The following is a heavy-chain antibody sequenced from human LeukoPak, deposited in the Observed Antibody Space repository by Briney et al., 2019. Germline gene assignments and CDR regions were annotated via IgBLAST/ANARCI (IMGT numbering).Heavy chain of an antibody. V-gene: IGHV3-7*01. CDR1: GFTFSSYW. CDR2: IKQDGSEK. Sequence: PGGSLRLSCAASGFTFSSYWMSWVRQAPGKGLEWVAHIKQDGSEKYYVDSVKGRFTISRDNAKNSLYLQMNSLRAEDTAVYYCARDHANYDFWSGYYTPYNWFDPWGQGTLVTVSS. D-gene: IGHD3-3*01. J-gene: IGHJ5*02. CDR3: ARDHANYDFWSGYYTPYNWFDP.